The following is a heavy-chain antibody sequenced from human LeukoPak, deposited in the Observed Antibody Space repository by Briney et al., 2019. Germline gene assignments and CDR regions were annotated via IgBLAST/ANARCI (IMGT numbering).Heavy chain of an antibody. J-gene: IGHJ4*02. CDR3: ARGLEEMYYYDSSGPFDY. CDR2: ISAYNGNT. D-gene: IGHD3-22*01. Sequence: SVKVSCKASGYTFTSYGISWVRQAPGQGLEWMGWISAYNGNTNYAQKLQGRVTMTTDTSTSTAYMELRSLRSDDTAVYYCARGLEEMYYYDSSGPFDYWGQGTLVTVSS. CDR1: GYTFTSYG. V-gene: IGHV1-18*01.